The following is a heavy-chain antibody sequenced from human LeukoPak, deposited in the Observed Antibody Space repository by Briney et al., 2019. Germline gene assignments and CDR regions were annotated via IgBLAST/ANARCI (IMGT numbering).Heavy chain of an antibody. D-gene: IGHD3-22*01. CDR1: GFTLSSSG. V-gene: IGHV3-33*01. CDR3: ARSDGNYYDSSGSLDY. Sequence: GRSLRLSCAASGFTLSSSGMHWVRQAPGKGLEWVAVIWGDENHKYYGDSVRGRFTISRDNAKNTLYLQMDSLRVEDTAVYYCARSDGNYYDSSGSLDYWGQGTLVTVSS. J-gene: IGHJ4*02. CDR2: IWGDENHK.